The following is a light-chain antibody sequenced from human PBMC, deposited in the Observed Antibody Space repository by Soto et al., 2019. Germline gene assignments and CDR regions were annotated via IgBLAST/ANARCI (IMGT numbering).Light chain of an antibody. CDR1: SSDVGNYKY. J-gene: IGLJ3*02. V-gene: IGLV2-8*01. CDR2: EVS. Sequence: QSALTQSPSASGSPGQSVTISCTGTSSDVGNYKYVSWYQQHPGKAPKLMIYEVSKRPSGVPDRFSGSKSGNTASLTVSGRQVEDEADDYCSSYAGSNLWVFGGGTKLTVL. CDR3: SSYAGSNLWV.